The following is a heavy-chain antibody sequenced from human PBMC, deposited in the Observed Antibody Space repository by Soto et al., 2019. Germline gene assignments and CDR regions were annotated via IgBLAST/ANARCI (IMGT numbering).Heavy chain of an antibody. D-gene: IGHD3-3*01. Sequence: QVQLVESGGGVVQPGRSLRLSCAASGFTFSSCAMHWVRQAPGKGLEWVALISYDGSNKYYADSVKGRFTISRDNSKNTLSRQMNSLRAEDTAVYYCARDKRDLRFLEWSYYFDYWGQGTLVTVSS. CDR3: ARDKRDLRFLEWSYYFDY. J-gene: IGHJ4*02. V-gene: IGHV3-30-3*01. CDR1: GFTFSSCA. CDR2: ISYDGSNK.